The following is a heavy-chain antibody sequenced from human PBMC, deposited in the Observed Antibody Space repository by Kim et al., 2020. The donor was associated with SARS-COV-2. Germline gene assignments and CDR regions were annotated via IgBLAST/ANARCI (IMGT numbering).Heavy chain of an antibody. V-gene: IGHV6-1*01. CDR3: ARDQRIAVAGYNWFDP. Sequence: SQTLSLTCAISGDSVSSNSAAWNWIRQSPSRGLEWLGRTYYRSKWYNDYAVSVKSRITINPDTSKNQFSLKLNSVTPEDTAVYYCARDQRIAVAGYNWFDPWGQGTLVTVSS. CDR2: TYYRSKWYN. CDR1: GDSVSSNSAA. J-gene: IGHJ5*02. D-gene: IGHD6-19*01.